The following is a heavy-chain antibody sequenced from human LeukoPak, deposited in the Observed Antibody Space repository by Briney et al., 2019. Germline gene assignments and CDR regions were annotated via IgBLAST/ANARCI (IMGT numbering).Heavy chain of an antibody. CDR2: IWYDGSNK. CDR1: GFTFSSYG. CDR3: AREGLAVAFDY. D-gene: IGHD6-19*01. Sequence: GGSLRLSCAASGFTFSSYGMHRVRQAPGKGLEWVAVIWYDGSNKYYADSVKGRFTISRDNSKNTLYLQMNSLRAEDTAVYYCAREGLAVAFDYWGQGTLVTVSS. J-gene: IGHJ4*02. V-gene: IGHV3-33*01.